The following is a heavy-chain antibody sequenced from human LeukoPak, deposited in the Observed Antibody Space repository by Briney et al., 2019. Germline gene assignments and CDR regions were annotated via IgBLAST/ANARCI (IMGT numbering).Heavy chain of an antibody. CDR2: IKKDGIEK. Sequence: GGSLRLSCAASGFTFRSYWMDWVRQVPGKGLEWVANIKKDGIEKYFVGSVKGRFTISRDNAKNSLYLQMNSLRVEDTAVYYCAREGMVRGVPDAFDLWGQGTMVTVSS. CDR3: AREGMVRGVPDAFDL. V-gene: IGHV3-7*01. CDR1: GFTFRSYW. D-gene: IGHD3-10*01. J-gene: IGHJ3*01.